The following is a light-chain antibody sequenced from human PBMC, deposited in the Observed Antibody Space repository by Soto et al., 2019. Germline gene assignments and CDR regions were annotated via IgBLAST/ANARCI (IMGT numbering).Light chain of an antibody. CDR2: AAS. CDR3: LQNYNYPWT. V-gene: IGKV1-39*01. CDR1: QSISSY. Sequence: DIQITQSPSSLSASVGDRVTITCRASQSISSYLHWYQQKPGKAPKLLIYAASNLQTGVPSRFSASGSGTDFTLTLNSLQPEDFATYYCLQNYNYPWTFGQGTKVDIK. J-gene: IGKJ1*01.